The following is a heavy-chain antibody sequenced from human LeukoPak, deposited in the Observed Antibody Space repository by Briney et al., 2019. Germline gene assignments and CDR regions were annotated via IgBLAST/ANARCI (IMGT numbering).Heavy chain of an antibody. CDR1: GGSISSYY. D-gene: IGHD4-17*01. CDR3: ARDRLTPTVIDY. CDR2: IYTSGST. V-gene: IGHV4-4*07. Sequence: SETLSLTCTVSGGSISSYYWSWIRQPAGKGLEWIGRIYTSGSTNYNPSLKSRVTMSVDTSKNQLSLKLSSVTAADTAVYYCARDRLTPTVIDYWGQGTLVTVSS. J-gene: IGHJ4*02.